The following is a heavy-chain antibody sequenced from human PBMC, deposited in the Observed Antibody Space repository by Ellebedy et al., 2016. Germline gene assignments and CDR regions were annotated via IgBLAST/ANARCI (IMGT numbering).Heavy chain of an antibody. CDR3: ARELPYDFWSGSVDAFDI. D-gene: IGHD3-3*01. CDR1: GGSISSYY. J-gene: IGHJ3*02. Sequence: SETLSLTXTVSGGSISSYYWSWIRQPPGKGLEWIGYIYYSGSTNYNPSLKSRVTISVDTSKNQFSLKLSSVTAADTAVYYCARELPYDFWSGSVDAFDIWGQGTMVTVSS. CDR2: IYYSGST. V-gene: IGHV4-59*01.